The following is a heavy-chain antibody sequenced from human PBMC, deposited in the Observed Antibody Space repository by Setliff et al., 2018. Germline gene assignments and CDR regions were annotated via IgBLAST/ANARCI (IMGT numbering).Heavy chain of an antibody. J-gene: IGHJ4*02. CDR3: SRLVRYCTRTSCQRASGEDY. CDR1: GYTFTNYA. CDR2: ISAYSGNT. D-gene: IGHD2-2*01. V-gene: IGHV1-18*04. Sequence: ASVQVSCKASGYTFTNYAINWVRQAPGQGLEWVGWISAYSGNTYYAQKFQGRVTMTTDTSTATAYLELRSLRSDDTAVYYCSRLVRYCTRTSCQRASGEDYWGQGTLVTVSS.